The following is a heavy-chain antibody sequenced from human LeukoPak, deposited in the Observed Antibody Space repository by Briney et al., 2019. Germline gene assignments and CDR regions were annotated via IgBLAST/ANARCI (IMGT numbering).Heavy chain of an antibody. CDR2: ISGSGGST. CDR1: GFTFSNYA. CDR3: AKDRPPYGDYSDYYYGMDV. D-gene: IGHD4-17*01. J-gene: IGHJ6*02. V-gene: IGHV3-23*01. Sequence: GGSLRLSCAASGFTFSNYAMSWVRQAPGKGLEWVSAISGSGGSTYYADSVKGRFTISRDNSKNTLYLQMNSLRAEDTAVYYCAKDRPPYGDYSDYYYGMDVWGQGTTVTVSS.